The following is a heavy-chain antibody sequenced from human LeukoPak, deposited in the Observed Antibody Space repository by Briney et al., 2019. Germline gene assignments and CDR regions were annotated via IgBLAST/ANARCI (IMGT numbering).Heavy chain of an antibody. CDR2: MNPNSGNT. D-gene: IGHD3-3*01. J-gene: IGHJ3*02. CDR1: GYTFTSYD. V-gene: IGHV1-8*03. CDR3: ARASSYYDFWSGYYRNAFDI. Sequence: ASVKVSCKASGYTFTSYDINWVRQATGQGLEWMGWMNPNSGNTGYAQKFQGRVTITRNTSISTAYMELSSLRSEDTAVYYCARASSYYDFWSGYYRNAFDIWGQGTMVTVSS.